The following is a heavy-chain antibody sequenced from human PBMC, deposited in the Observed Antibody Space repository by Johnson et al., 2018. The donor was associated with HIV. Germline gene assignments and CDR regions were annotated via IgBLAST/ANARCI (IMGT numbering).Heavy chain of an antibody. CDR1: GFTFSSYW. J-gene: IGHJ3*02. CDR3: ARPNFLYENDAFDI. Sequence: VQLVESGGNLVQPGGSLRLSCAASGFTFSSYWMHWVRQAPGKGLVWVSRINSDGSSTSYADSVKGRFTISRDNAKNTLYLQMNSLRAEDTAVYYCARPNFLYENDAFDIWGQGTMVTVSS. CDR2: INSDGSST. D-gene: IGHD2-2*02. V-gene: IGHV3-74*02.